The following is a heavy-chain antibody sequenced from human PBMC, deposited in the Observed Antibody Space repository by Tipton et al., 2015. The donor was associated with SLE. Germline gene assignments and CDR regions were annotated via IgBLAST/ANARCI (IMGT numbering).Heavy chain of an antibody. Sequence: TLSLTCTVSGDSISSYYWSWIRQPPGKGLEWIGYIYYTGTPTYNPPLKSRVTISVDTAKKQFSLNLNSVTAADTAVYYCARARDGFDPWGQGTLVTVSS. J-gene: IGHJ5*02. CDR3: ARARDGFDP. CDR1: GDSISSYY. D-gene: IGHD5-24*01. CDR2: IYYTGTP. V-gene: IGHV4-59*01.